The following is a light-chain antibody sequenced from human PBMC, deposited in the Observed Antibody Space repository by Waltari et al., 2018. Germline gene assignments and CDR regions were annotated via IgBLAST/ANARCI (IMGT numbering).Light chain of an antibody. V-gene: IGKV3-15*01. J-gene: IGKJ2*02. CDR2: GAS. CDR1: QSISNN. Sequence: EIVMTQSPAALSVSPGDRATLPCRASQSISNNLAWYQHKPGQPPRPLISGASTRATGVPARFSGSGSGAEFTLTISSLQSEDSAIYFCQQYNTWPPSTFGQGTKLEIK. CDR3: QQYNTWPPST.